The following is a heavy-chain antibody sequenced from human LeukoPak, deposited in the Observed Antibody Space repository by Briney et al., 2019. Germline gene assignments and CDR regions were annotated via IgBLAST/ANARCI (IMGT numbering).Heavy chain of an antibody. D-gene: IGHD5-18*01. V-gene: IGHV3-66*01. CDR2: IYSGGST. CDR3: ARGPEATVFDY. J-gene: IGHJ4*02. Sequence: GGSLRLSCAASGFTVSSNYMSWVRQAPGKGLEWVSVIYSGGSTYYADSVKGRFTISRDNSKNTLYLQMNSLRAEDTAVYYCARGPEATVFDYWGQGTLVTVSS. CDR1: GFTVSSNY.